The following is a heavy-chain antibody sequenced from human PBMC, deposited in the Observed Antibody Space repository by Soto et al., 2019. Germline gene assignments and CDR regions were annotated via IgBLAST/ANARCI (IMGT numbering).Heavy chain of an antibody. CDR2: ISYDGSNK. V-gene: IGHV3-30-3*01. CDR1: GFTFSSYA. Sequence: QVQLVESGGGVVQPGRSLRLSCAASGFTFSSYAMHWVRQAPGKGLEWVAVISYDGSNKYYADSVKGRFTISRDNSKNTRYLQMNSLRAEDTAVYYCARARLDTPALDYWGQGTLATVSS. D-gene: IGHD2-2*01. J-gene: IGHJ4*02. CDR3: ARARLDTPALDY.